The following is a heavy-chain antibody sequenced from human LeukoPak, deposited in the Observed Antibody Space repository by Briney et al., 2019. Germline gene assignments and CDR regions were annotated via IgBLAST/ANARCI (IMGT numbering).Heavy chain of an antibody. CDR2: IRQDGGEK. J-gene: IGHJ4*02. Sequence: PGGSLRLSCAASGFTFSTYWMTWVRQAPGKGLEWVAYIRQDGGEKYYMDSVKGRFTISRDNTNNSLYLQINSLRPEDTAVYYCARFAIVATNIDYWGQGTLVTVSS. D-gene: IGHD5-12*01. CDR3: ARFAIVATNIDY. CDR1: GFTFSTYW. V-gene: IGHV3-7*02.